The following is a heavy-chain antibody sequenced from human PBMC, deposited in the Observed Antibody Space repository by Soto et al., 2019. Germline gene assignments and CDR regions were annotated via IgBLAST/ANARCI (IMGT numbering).Heavy chain of an antibody. V-gene: IGHV1-69*01. CDR3: ARSPGSSPRLELYYYYYYGMDV. D-gene: IGHD2-2*01. J-gene: IGHJ6*02. Sequence: QVQLVQSGAEVKKPGSSVKVSCKASGGTFSSYAISWVRQAPGHGLEWMGGIIPISGTANYEQKFQGRVTITANESRSPFYIGLSSLRSEDTAVYFCARSPGSSPRLELYYYYYYGMDVGGQGPTVTVSS. CDR2: IIPISGTA. CDR1: GGTFSSYA.